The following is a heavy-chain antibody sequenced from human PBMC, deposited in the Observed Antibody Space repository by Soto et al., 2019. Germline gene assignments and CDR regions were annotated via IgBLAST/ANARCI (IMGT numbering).Heavy chain of an antibody. D-gene: IGHD6-19*01. CDR2: INHSGST. CDR1: GVSFSGYY. J-gene: IGHJ4*02. V-gene: IGHV4-34*01. CDR3: ARGWSSGVFDY. Sequence: SETLSLTCAVFGVSFSGYYWNWIRQPPGKGLEWIGEINHSGSTNYNPSLKSRVTISVDTSSNQFSLKLSSVTAADTAVYYCARGWSSGVFDYWGQGTLVT.